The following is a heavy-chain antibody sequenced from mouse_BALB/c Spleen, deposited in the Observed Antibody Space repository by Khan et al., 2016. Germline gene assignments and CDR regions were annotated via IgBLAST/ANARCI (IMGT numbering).Heavy chain of an antibody. J-gene: IGHJ1*01. V-gene: IGHV3-2*02. CDR3: ARAPPRWYFDV. CDR2: ISYSGST. Sequence: EVQLQELGPGLVKPSQSLSLTCTVTGYSITSDYAWNWIRQFPGNKLEWMGYISYSGSTSYNPSLKSRISITRETSTNQFFLQLNSVTTEDTAAYYCARAPPRWYFDVWGAGTTVTVSS. CDR1: GYSITSDYA.